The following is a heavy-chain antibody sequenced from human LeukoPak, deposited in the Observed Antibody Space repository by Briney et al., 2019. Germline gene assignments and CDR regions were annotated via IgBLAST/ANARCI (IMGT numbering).Heavy chain of an antibody. CDR3: ARENRLGIAADGGY. J-gene: IGHJ4*02. V-gene: IGHV1-18*01. Sequence: GESLKISCKGSGYTFTSYGISWVRQAPGQGLEWMGWISAYNGNTNYAQKLQGRVTMTTDTSTSTAYMELRSLRSDDTAVYYCARENRLGIAADGGYWGQGTLVTVSS. CDR1: GYTFTSYG. CDR2: ISAYNGNT. D-gene: IGHD6-13*01.